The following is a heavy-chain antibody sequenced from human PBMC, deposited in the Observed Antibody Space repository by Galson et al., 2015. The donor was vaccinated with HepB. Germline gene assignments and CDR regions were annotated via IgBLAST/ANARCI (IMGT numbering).Heavy chain of an antibody. CDR3: ARDPRGYNYGFFDF. D-gene: IGHD5-18*01. J-gene: IGHJ4*02. V-gene: IGHV3-30*04. CDR1: GFTFSSYA. Sequence: SLRLSCAASGFTFSSYAMHWVRQAPGKGLEWVALISYDGSNEYYADSVQGRFTISRDNPKNTLFLQMNSLRPDDTAVYYCARDPRGYNYGFFDFWGQGTLVTVSS. CDR2: ISYDGSNE.